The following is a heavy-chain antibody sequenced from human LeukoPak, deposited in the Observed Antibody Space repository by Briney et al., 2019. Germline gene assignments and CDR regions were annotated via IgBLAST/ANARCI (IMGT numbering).Heavy chain of an antibody. D-gene: IGHD2-2*01. V-gene: IGHV3-23*01. J-gene: IGHJ4*02. Sequence: GGSLRLSCAASGFTFSSYAMSWVRQAPGKGLEWVSAISGSGGSTYYADSVKGRLTISRDNSKNTLYLQMNSLRAEDTAVYYCAKDKGKGYCSSTSCYGDYWGQGTLVTVSS. CDR1: GFTFSSYA. CDR3: AKDKGKGYCSSTSCYGDY. CDR2: ISGSGGST.